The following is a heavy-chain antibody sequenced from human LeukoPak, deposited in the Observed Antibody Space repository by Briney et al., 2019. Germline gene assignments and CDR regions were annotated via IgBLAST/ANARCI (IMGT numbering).Heavy chain of an antibody. V-gene: IGHV1-69*04. Sequence: SVKVSCKASGYTFTSYYMHWVRQAPGQGLEWMGRIIPILGIANYAQKFQGRVTITADKSTSTAYMELSSLRSEDTAVYYCARDYDFWSGYYPPDYYYGMDVWGQGTTVTVSS. CDR1: GYTFTSYY. J-gene: IGHJ6*02. CDR3: ARDYDFWSGYYPPDYYYGMDV. CDR2: IIPILGIA. D-gene: IGHD3-3*01.